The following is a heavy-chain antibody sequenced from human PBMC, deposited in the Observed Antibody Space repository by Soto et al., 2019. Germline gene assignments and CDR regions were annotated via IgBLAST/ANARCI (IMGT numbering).Heavy chain of an antibody. V-gene: IGHV3-53*01. D-gene: IGHD1-26*01. CDR1: GFSVSSNY. Sequence: GGSLRLSCAISGFSVSSNYLSWVRQAPGKGLEWVSVHYSGGSTYYADSVQGRFTISRDKSNNTLYLQMRRVRAEDTAVYFCARHRHPRGTVGATSPLDPWGQGTQVTVSS. CDR3: ARHRHPRGTVGATSPLDP. J-gene: IGHJ5*02. CDR2: HYSGGST.